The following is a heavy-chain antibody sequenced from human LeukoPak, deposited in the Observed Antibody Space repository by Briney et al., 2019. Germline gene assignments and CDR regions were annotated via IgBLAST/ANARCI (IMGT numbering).Heavy chain of an antibody. CDR1: GGSISSGGYY. CDR2: IYHSGST. V-gene: IGHV4-30-2*01. Sequence: SQTLSLTCTVSGGSISSGGYYWSWIRQPPGKGLEWIGYIYHSGSTYYNPSLKSRVTISVDRSKNQFSLKLSSVTAADTAVYYCARALGQWLDYWYFDLWGRGTLVTVSS. CDR3: ARALGQWLDYWYFDL. D-gene: IGHD6-19*01. J-gene: IGHJ2*01.